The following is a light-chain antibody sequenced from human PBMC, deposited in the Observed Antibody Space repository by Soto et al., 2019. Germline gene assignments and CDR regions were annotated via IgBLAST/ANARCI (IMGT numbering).Light chain of an antibody. CDR2: SAS. CDR1: QGISSY. V-gene: IGKV1-27*01. Sequence: DIQLTQSPSSLSASVGDRVTITCRVSQGISSYLNWYRQKPGKVPKLLIYSASNLQSGVPARFSGSWSGTEFTLTISSLQSEDFAVYYCQQYNNWITFGQGTRLEIK. J-gene: IGKJ5*01. CDR3: QQYNNWIT.